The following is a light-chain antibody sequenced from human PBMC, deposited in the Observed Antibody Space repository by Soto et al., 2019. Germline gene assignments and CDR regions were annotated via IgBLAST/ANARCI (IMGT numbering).Light chain of an antibody. J-gene: IGKJ5*01. Sequence: EIVFPHSPRTLSLSPGERSTISSRPGQSLSGGYLAWYQQAPGQAPTPLTDDASDWATGITGRFSGSGSGTYFTLTLSGLEPEDFGVYYCQQRRNWPPITFGQGTRLEIK. CDR3: QQRRNWPPIT. CDR1: QSLSGGY. V-gene: IGKV3D-20*02. CDR2: DAS.